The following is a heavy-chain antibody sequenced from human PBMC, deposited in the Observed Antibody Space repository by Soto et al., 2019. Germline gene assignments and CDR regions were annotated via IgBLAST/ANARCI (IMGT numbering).Heavy chain of an antibody. D-gene: IGHD6-13*01. CDR3: ARGRPFDSSSWYVNY. CDR1: GGSFSGYY. J-gene: IGHJ4*02. CDR2: INHSGST. V-gene: IGHV4-34*01. Sequence: SETLSLTCAVYGGSFSGYYWTWIRQPPGKGLEWIGEINHSGSTNYNPSLKSRVTISVDTSKNQFSLKLSSVTAADTAVYYCARGRPFDSSSWYVNYWGQGTLVTVSS.